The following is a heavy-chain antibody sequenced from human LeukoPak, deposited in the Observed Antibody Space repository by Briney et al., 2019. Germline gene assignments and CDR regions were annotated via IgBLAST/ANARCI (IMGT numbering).Heavy chain of an antibody. J-gene: IGHJ5*02. CDR3: ARRVVPAAPWFDP. CDR2: ISSSSSYI. D-gene: IGHD2-2*01. V-gene: IGHV3-21*01. Sequence: PGGSLRLSCAASGFTFSSYSMNWVRQAPGKGLEWISSISSSSSYIYYADSVKGRFTISRDNAKNSLYLQMNSLRAEDTAVYYCARRVVPAAPWFDPWGQGTLVTVSS. CDR1: GFTFSSYS.